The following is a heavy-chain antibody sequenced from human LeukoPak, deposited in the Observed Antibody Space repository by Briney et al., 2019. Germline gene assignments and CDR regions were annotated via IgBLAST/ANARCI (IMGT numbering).Heavy chain of an antibody. CDR2: ISSGSTYI. J-gene: IGHJ4*02. Sequence: PWGSLRLSCAASGFTFSSYSMNWVRQDPGKGLECVSSISSGSTYIYYADSVKGRFTISRDNAKNSLYLQMNSLRAEDTAVYYCARGRTSGGMTTDIDYWGQGTLVTVSS. CDR1: GFTFSSYS. D-gene: IGHD4-11*01. CDR3: ARGRTSGGMTTDIDY. V-gene: IGHV3-21*01.